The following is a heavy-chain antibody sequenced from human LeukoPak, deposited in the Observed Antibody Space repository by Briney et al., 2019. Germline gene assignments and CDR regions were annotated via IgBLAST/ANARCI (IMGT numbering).Heavy chain of an antibody. V-gene: IGHV3-74*01. Sequence: QPGGSLRLSCAASGFTFSSYWMHWVRQAPGKALVWVSRINSDGSSTSYADSVKGRFTISRDNAKNTLYLQMNSLRAEDTAVYYCARDDYDGFDYWGQGTLVTVSS. CDR1: GFTFSSYW. D-gene: IGHD4-17*01. J-gene: IGHJ4*02. CDR3: ARDDYDGFDY. CDR2: INSDGSST.